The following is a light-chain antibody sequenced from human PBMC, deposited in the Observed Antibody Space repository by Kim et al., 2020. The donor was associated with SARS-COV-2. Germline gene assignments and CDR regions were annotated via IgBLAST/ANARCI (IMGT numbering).Light chain of an antibody. V-gene: IGLV10-54*01. CDR2: RNN. CDR3: SSWDSSLRTWV. CDR1: STSSGDLG. J-gene: IGLJ3*02. Sequence: RQTATLTCTGSSTSSGDLGAAWLQQHQGLPPQLLSYRNNNRPSGISERFSASRSGNTASLTIAGLQPEDEAVYYCSSWDSSLRTWVFGGVTQLTVL.